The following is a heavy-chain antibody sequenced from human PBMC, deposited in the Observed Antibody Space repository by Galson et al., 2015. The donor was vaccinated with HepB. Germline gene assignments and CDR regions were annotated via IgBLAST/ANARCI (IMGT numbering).Heavy chain of an antibody. CDR1: GFTFSNAW. V-gene: IGHV3-15*01. D-gene: IGHD1-26*01. CDR3: TTDEWELRSYYGMDV. CDR2: IKSKTDGGTT. J-gene: IGHJ6*02. Sequence: SLRLSCAASGFTFSNAWMSWVRQAPGKGLEWVGRIKSKTDGGTTDYAAPVKGRFTISRDDSKNTLYLQMNSLKTEDTAVYYCTTDEWELRSYYGMDVWGQGTTVTVSS.